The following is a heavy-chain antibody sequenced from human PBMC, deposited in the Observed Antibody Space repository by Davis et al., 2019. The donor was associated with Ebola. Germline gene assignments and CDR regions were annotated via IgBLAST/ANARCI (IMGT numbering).Heavy chain of an antibody. D-gene: IGHD2-2*01. CDR2: IYYSGST. J-gene: IGHJ6*02. V-gene: IGHV4-30-4*01. CDR3: ARRPAIYYYYYGMDV. Sequence: SETLSLTCTVSGGSISSGDYYWSWIRQPPGKGLEWIGYIYYSGSTYYNPSLKSRVTISVDTSKNQFSLKLSSVTAADTAVYYCARRPAIYYYYYGMDVWGQGTTVTVSS. CDR1: GGSISSGDYY.